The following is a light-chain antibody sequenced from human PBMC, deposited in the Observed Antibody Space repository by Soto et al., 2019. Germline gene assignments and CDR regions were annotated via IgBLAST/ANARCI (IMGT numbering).Light chain of an antibody. CDR3: AAWDDSLNAYV. Sequence: QSALTQPPSVSGAPGQRVTISCTGSSSNIGAGYDVHWYQQLPGTAPKLLIYGNSNRPSGVPDRFSGSKSGTSASLAISGLQSEDEADYYCAAWDDSLNAYVFGIGTKVTVL. CDR1: SSNIGAGYD. V-gene: IGLV1-40*01. J-gene: IGLJ1*01. CDR2: GNS.